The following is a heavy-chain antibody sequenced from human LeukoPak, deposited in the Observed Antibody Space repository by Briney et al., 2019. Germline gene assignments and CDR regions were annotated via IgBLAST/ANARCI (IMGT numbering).Heavy chain of an antibody. D-gene: IGHD2-2*02. J-gene: IGHJ4*02. CDR2: IASNGGSK. V-gene: IGHV3-64*02. Sequence: PGGSLRLSCAASGFSFTTYTMRWVRQAPGKGLEYVSDIASNGGSKLYADSVKGRFTISRDNFKNTVYLQMDSLRTEDMAVYYCAREYCTPNNCYNWGLGYWGQGTLVTVSS. CDR3: AREYCTPNNCYNWGLGY. CDR1: GFSFTTYT.